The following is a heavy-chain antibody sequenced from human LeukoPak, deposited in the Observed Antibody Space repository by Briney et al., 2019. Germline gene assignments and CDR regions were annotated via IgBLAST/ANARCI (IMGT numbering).Heavy chain of an antibody. D-gene: IGHD3-22*01. CDR1: GYTFTGYY. CDR2: INPNSGGT. V-gene: IGHV1-2*02. Sequence: GASVKVSCKASGYTFTGYYMHWVRQAPGQGLEWMGWINPNSGGTNYAQKFQDRVTMTRDTSISTAYMELSRLRSDNTAVYYCARAGVTYYYDSSGYYLSAIDYWGQGTLVTVSS. J-gene: IGHJ4*02. CDR3: ARAGVTYYYDSSGYYLSAIDY.